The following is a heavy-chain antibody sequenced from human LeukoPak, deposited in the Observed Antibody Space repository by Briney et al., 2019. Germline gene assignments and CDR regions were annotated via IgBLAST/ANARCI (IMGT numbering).Heavy chain of an antibody. CDR2: IWFDGSNK. CDR1: GFTFSSYG. J-gene: IGHJ6*02. CDR3: AKAVAATGHYYFGMDV. V-gene: IGHV3-33*06. Sequence: GGSLRLSCTASGFTFSSYGMHWVRQALGKGLEWVAVIWFDGSNKYYADSVKGRLTISRDNSKSTLYLQMNSLRAEDTAVYYCAKAVAATGHYYFGMDVWGQGTTVTVSS. D-gene: IGHD6-19*01.